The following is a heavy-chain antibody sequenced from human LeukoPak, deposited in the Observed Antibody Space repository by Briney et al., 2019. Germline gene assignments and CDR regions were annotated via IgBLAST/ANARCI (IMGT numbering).Heavy chain of an antibody. D-gene: IGHD3-16*02. Sequence: ASVKVSCKTSGYSFTGYFMHWVRQAPGQGLERMGRINPNRGATEYAPKFQGRVSMTRDTSISTAYMELSSLESDDTAIYFCARENVGGVMVFWGQGTPLSVSS. CDR2: INPNRGAT. CDR3: ARENVGGVMVF. J-gene: IGHJ1*01. V-gene: IGHV1-2*06. CDR1: GYSFTGYF.